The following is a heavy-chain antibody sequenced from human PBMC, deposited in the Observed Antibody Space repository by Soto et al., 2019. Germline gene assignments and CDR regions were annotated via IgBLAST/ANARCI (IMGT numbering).Heavy chain of an antibody. J-gene: IGHJ2*01. Sequence: QVQLVESGGGLVKPGGSLRLSCAASGFTFSDYYMSWIRQAPGKGLEWVSYISSISSYTNYADSVKGRFTISRDNAKNSLYLQMDSLRAEDTALYYCARTIAAAGGRRYFDLWGRGTLVTVSS. V-gene: IGHV3-11*05. CDR2: ISSISSYT. D-gene: IGHD6-13*01. CDR1: GFTFSDYY. CDR3: ARTIAAAGGRRYFDL.